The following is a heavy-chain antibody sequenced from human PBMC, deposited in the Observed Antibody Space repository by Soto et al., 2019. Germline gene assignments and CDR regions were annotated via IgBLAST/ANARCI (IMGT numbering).Heavy chain of an antibody. D-gene: IGHD2-15*01. V-gene: IGHV2-5*02. CDR1: GFSLSTSGVG. CDR3: AHGRVGDGSGWDVGEFDY. J-gene: IGHJ4*02. CDR2: IYWDDDR. Sequence: QITLKESGPTRVKPTQTLALTCNFSGFSLSTSGVGVGWIRQPPGKALECLGIIYWDDDRRYSPSLKNRLTITKDTAKHEVFLIMTYRDPDDTGTYYCAHGRVGDGSGWDVGEFDYCGQGFLVTVSS.